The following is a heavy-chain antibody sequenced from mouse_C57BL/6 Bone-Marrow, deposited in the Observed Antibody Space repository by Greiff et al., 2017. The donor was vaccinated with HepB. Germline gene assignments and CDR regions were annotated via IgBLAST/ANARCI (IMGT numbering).Heavy chain of an antibody. V-gene: IGHV1-54*01. Sequence: VQLQQSGAELVRPGTSVKVSCKASGYAFTNYLIEWVKQRPGQGLEWIGVINPGSGGTNYNEKCKGKATLTADKASSTAYMQLSSLTSEDSAVYFCARAIYYGNSFAYWGQGTLVTVSA. CDR2: INPGSGGT. CDR3: ARAIYYGNSFAY. J-gene: IGHJ3*01. D-gene: IGHD2-1*01. CDR1: GYAFTNYL.